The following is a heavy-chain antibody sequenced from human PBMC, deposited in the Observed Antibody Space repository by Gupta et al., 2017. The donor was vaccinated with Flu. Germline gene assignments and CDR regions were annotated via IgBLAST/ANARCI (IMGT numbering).Heavy chain of an antibody. CDR1: GGSVTSSY. CDR2: IYHSGGT. J-gene: IGHJ4*02. Sequence: QVQLQESGPGLVKPSETLSLTCTVSGGSVTSSYWSWIRQPPGEGLEWIGYIYHSGGTTYNPSLKSRVTISLDTSHNQLSLKLSSVTAADTAMYYCTRVGSYDSSGYYYDFWGQGTLVTVSS. D-gene: IGHD3-22*01. CDR3: TRVGSYDSSGYYYDF. V-gene: IGHV4-59*02.